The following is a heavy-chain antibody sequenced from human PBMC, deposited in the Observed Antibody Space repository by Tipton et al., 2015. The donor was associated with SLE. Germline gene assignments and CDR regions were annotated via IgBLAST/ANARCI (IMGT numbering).Heavy chain of an antibody. Sequence: SLRLSCAASGFTFSSYSMNWIRQAPGKGLEWVSSISSSSSYIYYADSVKGRFTISRDNAKNSLYLHISSLSADDTAVYYCARLGGSHDEAIYLDVWGAGTTVTVSS. V-gene: IGHV3-21*01. CDR1: GFTFSSYS. CDR2: ISSSSSYI. CDR3: ARLGGSHDEAIYLDV. J-gene: IGHJ6*03. D-gene: IGHD1-26*01.